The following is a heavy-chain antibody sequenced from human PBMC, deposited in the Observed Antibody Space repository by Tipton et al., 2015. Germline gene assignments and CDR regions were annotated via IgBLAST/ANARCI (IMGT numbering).Heavy chain of an antibody. D-gene: IGHD3-16*01. J-gene: IGHJ4*02. V-gene: IGHV5-51*01. CDR1: AYTFTTNW. Sequence: QLVQSGAEVRKPGESLKIYCKGFAYTFTTNWIGWVRQMPGKGLEWMGLINPGDSDTRYSPSFQGRVTISADKSISTAYLQWTSLQASDTAMYYCARGPPFLGGPEYYFDYWGQGTPVTVSS. CDR3: ARGPPFLGGPEYYFDY. CDR2: INPGDSDT.